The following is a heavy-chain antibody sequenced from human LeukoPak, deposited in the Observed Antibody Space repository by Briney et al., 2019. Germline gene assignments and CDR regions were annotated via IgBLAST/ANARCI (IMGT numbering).Heavy chain of an antibody. Sequence: PGGSLRLSCAASGFTFSSYSMNWVRQAPGKGLEWVSSISSSSSYIYYADSVKGRFTISRDNSKNTLYLQMNSLRAEDTAVYYCAKYSGDSSGYYYGIDYYYMDVWGKGTTVTVSS. CDR2: ISSSSSYI. J-gene: IGHJ6*03. D-gene: IGHD3-22*01. V-gene: IGHV3-21*04. CDR3: AKYSGDSSGYYYGIDYYYMDV. CDR1: GFTFSSYS.